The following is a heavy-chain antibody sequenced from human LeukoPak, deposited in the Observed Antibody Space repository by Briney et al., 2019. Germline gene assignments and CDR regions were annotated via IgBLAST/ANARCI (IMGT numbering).Heavy chain of an antibody. V-gene: IGHV3-74*01. CDR2: INSDGSST. J-gene: IGHJ4*02. D-gene: IGHD5-12*01. Sequence: GGSLRLSCAASGFTFSSYWMHWVRQAPGKGLVWVSRINSDGSSTSYADSVKGRFTISRDNAKNTLYLQMNSLRHDCARVTGHSGYDLKYWGQGALVTVSS. CDR1: GFTFSSYW. CDR3: SGYDLKY.